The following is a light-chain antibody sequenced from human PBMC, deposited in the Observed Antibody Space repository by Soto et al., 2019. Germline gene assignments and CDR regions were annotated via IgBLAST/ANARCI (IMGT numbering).Light chain of an antibody. Sequence: QSVLTRPPSVSGAPGQRVTISCTGSSSNIGAGYDVYWYQQLPGTAPKLLIYGNSNRPSGVPDRFSGSKSGTSASLAITGLQAEDEADYYCQSYDSSLSVVFGGGTKLTVL. CDR2: GNS. CDR1: SSNIGAGYD. V-gene: IGLV1-40*01. CDR3: QSYDSSLSVV. J-gene: IGLJ2*01.